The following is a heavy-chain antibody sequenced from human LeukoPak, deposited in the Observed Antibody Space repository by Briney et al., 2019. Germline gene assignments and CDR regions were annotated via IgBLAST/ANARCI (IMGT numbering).Heavy chain of an antibody. J-gene: IGHJ6*03. V-gene: IGHV1-8*03. D-gene: IGHD3-22*01. CDR1: GYTFTSYD. Sequence: ASVKVSCKASGYTFTSYDINWVRQATGQGLEWMGWMNTNSGNTGYAQKFQGRVTITRNTSISTAYMELSSLRSEDTAVYYCARAVGGTMIVVVTPLLDYYYMDVWGKGTTVTVSS. CDR3: ARAVGGTMIVVVTPLLDYYYMDV. CDR2: MNTNSGNT.